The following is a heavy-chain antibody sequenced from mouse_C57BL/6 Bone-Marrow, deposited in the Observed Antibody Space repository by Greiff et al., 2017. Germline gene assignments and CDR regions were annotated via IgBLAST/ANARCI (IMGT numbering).Heavy chain of an antibody. V-gene: IGHV1-9*01. Sequence: VQVVESGAELMKPGASVKLSCKATGYTFTGYWLEWVKQRPGHGLEWIGWILPGSGSTNYNEKFKGKVTFTADTSSNTAYLQLSSRATEDSTIYYCASEGGYCGSSWPYWGQGTLVTVSA. CDR1: GYTFTGYW. CDR3: ASEGGYCGSSWPY. J-gene: IGHJ3*01. CDR2: ILPGSGST. D-gene: IGHD1-1*01.